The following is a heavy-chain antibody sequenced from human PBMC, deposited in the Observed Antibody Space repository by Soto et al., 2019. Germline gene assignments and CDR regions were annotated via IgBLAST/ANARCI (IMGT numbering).Heavy chain of an antibody. D-gene: IGHD5-18*01. CDR1: GFTFSSYA. CDR2: ISYDGSNK. Sequence: PGGSLRLSCAASGFTFSSYAMHWVRQAPGKGLEWVAVISYDGSNKYYADSVKGRFTISRDNSKNTLYLQMNSLRAEDTAVYYCAREAVELWLNGFDHGGQGTLVTVSS. CDR3: AREAVELWLNGFDH. J-gene: IGHJ4*02. V-gene: IGHV3-30-3*01.